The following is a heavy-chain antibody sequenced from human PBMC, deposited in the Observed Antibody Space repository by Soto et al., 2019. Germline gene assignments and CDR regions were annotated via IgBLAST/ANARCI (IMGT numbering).Heavy chain of an antibody. CDR3: ARYDGGYMGFDF. V-gene: IGHV1-2*02. J-gene: IGHJ4*02. D-gene: IGHD3-22*01. CDR1: GYTFLDSY. CDR2: SDPNSGDT. Sequence: QVQLVQSGAEVKKPGASVKVSCQTSGYTFLDSYIHWVRQAPGQGLAWMGYSDPNSGDTNYGKMFQGRVTVTRDTSVSTVYMELTRLKSGDTAFYYWARYDGGYMGFDFWGQGTLVTVSS.